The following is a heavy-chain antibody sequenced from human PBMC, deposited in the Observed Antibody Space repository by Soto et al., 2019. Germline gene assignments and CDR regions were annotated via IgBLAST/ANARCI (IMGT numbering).Heavy chain of an antibody. CDR3: ARKEILASQVY. D-gene: IGHD5-12*01. CDR1: GYTFTSYC. J-gene: IGHJ4*02. V-gene: IGHV1-18*01. Sequence: GVSVKVSCKASGYTFTSYCMSWVRQAPGQGLEWMGWISAYNGNTNYAQKLQGRVTMTTDTSTSTAYMELRSLRSDDTAVYYCARKEILASQVYWGQGTLVTVSS. CDR2: ISAYNGNT.